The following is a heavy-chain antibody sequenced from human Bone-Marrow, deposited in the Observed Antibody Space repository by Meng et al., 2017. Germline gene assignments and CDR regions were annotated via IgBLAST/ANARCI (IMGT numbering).Heavy chain of an antibody. J-gene: IGHJ3*01. D-gene: IGHD3-22*01. V-gene: IGHV1-18*01. CDR3: AKETRHYDSSGYYSDVFDV. Sequence: ASVKVSCKSSGYTGLIWVRQAPGQGLEWLGWISAYNGNTNYAEKFQGRVTLTTDTSTGTAYMELRSLTSDDTAVYYCAKETRHYDSSGYYSDVFDVWGQGTMVTVSS. CDR2: ISAYNGNT. CDR1: GYTG.